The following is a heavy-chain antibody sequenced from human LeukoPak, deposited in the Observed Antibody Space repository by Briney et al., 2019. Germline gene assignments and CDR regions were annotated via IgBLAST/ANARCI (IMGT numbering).Heavy chain of an antibody. V-gene: IGHV3-30-3*01. Sequence: GGPLRLSCAASGFTFSSYAMHWVRQAPGKGLEWVAVISYDGSNKYYADSVKGRFTISRDNSKNTLYLQMNSLRVEDTAVYYCVKNNGWFHLAQWGQGTLVTVSS. CDR1: GFTFSSYA. D-gene: IGHD6-19*01. CDR3: VKNNGWFHLAQ. J-gene: IGHJ4*02. CDR2: ISYDGSNK.